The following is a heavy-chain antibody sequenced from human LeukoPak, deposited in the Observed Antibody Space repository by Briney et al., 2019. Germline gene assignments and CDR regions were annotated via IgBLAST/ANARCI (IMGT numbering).Heavy chain of an antibody. CDR1: ACTFTIYA. D-gene: IGHD2-2*01. V-gene: IGHV1-69*05. J-gene: IGHJ5*02. Sequence: SVTVSFKTSACTFTIYAISWVRQAPGQGLEWMGGIIPIFDTTNYAQKFQDRVTVTTDEYTSTAHMEQSSLTSEDTAVYYCGRVSRDIVLVPAAIRGWLDPWSQGTLVTVSS. CDR2: IIPIFDTT. CDR3: GRVSRDIVLVPAAIRGWLDP.